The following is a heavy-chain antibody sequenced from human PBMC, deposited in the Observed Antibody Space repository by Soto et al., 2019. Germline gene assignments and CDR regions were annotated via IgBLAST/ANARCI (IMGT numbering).Heavy chain of an antibody. Sequence: KFQDRVTISRDTSASTAYMELTSLRSEDTAVYYCARDTGDGTFDFWGQGPLVTFSS. V-gene: IGHV1-3*01. CDR3: ARDTGDGTFDF. J-gene: IGHJ4*02. D-gene: IGHD7-27*01.